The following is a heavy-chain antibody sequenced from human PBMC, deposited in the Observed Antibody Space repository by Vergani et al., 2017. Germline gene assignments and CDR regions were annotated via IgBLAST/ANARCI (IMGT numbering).Heavy chain of an antibody. V-gene: IGHV4-34*01. J-gene: IGHJ5*02. CDR3: SRRRGVRYFEPIGWFDP. CDR1: GGSFSGYY. CDR2: INHSGST. Sequence: QVQLQQWGAGLLKPSETLSLTCAVYGGSFSGYYWSWIRQPPGKGLEWIGEINHSGSTNYNPSLKSGFTISVDTPKNQFSLKLSSVPAADTAVYYCSRRRGVRYFEPIGWFDPWGQGTLVTVSS. D-gene: IGHD3-9*01.